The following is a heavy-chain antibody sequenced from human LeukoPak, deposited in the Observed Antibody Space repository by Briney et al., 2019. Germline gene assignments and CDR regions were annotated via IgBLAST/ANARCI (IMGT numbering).Heavy chain of an antibody. J-gene: IGHJ4*02. D-gene: IGHD2-21*02. Sequence: SETLSLTCAVYGGSFSGYYWSWIRQPPGKGLEWIGEINHSGSTNYNPSLKSRVTISVDTSKNQFSLKLSSVTAADTAVYYCARFRDFGVVVTWGQGTLVTVSS. CDR3: ARFRDFGVVVT. V-gene: IGHV4-34*01. CDR2: INHSGST. CDR1: GGSFSGYY.